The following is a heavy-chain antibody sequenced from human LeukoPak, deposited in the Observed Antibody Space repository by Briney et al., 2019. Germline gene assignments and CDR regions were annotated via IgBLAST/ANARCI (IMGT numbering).Heavy chain of an antibody. Sequence: ASVKVSCKASGYTFTSYHMHWVRQAPGQGLEWMGIINPSGGSTSYAQKFQGRVTMTRDMSTSTVYMELSSLRSDDTAVYYCANLYSSGYYTNARVFDYWGQGTLVTVSS. CDR3: ANLYSSGYYTNARVFDY. J-gene: IGHJ4*02. V-gene: IGHV1-46*01. CDR2: INPSGGST. D-gene: IGHD3-22*01. CDR1: GYTFTSYH.